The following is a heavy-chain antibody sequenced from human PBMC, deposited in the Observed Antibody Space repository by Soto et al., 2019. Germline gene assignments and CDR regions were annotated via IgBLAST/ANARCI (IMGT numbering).Heavy chain of an antibody. J-gene: IGHJ5*02. CDR1: GYTLTGLS. V-gene: IGHV1-24*01. CDR3: ATYDFWSGYYWFDP. CDR2: FDPEDGET. D-gene: IGHD3-3*01. Sequence: ASVKVSCKVSGYTLTGLSMHWVRQAPGKGLEWMGGFDPEDGETIYAQKFQGRVTMTEDTSTDTAYMELSSLRSEDTAVYYCATYDFWSGYYWFDPWGQGTLVTVSS.